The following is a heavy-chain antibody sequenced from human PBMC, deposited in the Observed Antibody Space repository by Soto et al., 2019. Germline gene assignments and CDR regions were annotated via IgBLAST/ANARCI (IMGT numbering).Heavy chain of an antibody. CDR2: ISYDGSNK. J-gene: IGHJ4*02. CDR3: AKDSRADTDKPCFHX. D-gene: IGHD5-18*01. CDR1: GFTFSSYG. Sequence: PGGSLRLSCAASGFTFSSYGMHWVRQAPGKGLELVAVISYDGSNKYYADSVKGRFTISRYNSKNTLYLQMNSLRAEDTAVYYCAKDSRADTDKPCFHXWGQGTLVTVSX. V-gene: IGHV3-30*18.